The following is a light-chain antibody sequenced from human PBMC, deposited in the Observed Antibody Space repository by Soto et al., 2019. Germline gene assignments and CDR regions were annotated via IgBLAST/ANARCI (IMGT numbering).Light chain of an antibody. Sequence: DIQMTQSPYSLSASVGDRVNITCRASQGISNYLAWYQQKPGKVPKLLIYAASTLQSGVPSRFSRSGSGTDFTLAITRLQPEDVATYYCQKYNSAPLTFGGGTKVDIK. V-gene: IGKV1-27*01. J-gene: IGKJ4*01. CDR3: QKYNSAPLT. CDR1: QGISNY. CDR2: AAS.